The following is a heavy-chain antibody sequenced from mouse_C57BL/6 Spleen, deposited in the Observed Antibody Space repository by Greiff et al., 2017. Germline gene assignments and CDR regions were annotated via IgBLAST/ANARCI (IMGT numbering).Heavy chain of an antibody. CDR2: IDPENGDT. CDR3: TRYYDYIYFDY. D-gene: IGHD2-4*01. Sequence: EVQLVESGAELVRPGASVKLSCTASGFNIKDDYMHWVKQRPEQGLEWIGWIDPENGDTEYASKFQGKATITADTSSNTAYLQLSSLTSEDTAVYYCTRYYDYIYFDYWGQGTTLTVSS. CDR1: GFNIKDDY. J-gene: IGHJ2*01. V-gene: IGHV14-4*01.